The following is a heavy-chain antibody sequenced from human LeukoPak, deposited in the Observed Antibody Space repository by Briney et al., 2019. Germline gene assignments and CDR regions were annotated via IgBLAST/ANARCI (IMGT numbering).Heavy chain of an antibody. V-gene: IGHV3-48*03. Sequence: GGSPRLSCAASGFTFSSYEMNWVRQAPGKGLEWVSYISSSGSTIYYADSVKGRFTISRDNAKNSLYLQMNSLRAEDTAVYYCARDQLQYYYGMDVWGKGTTVTVSS. CDR1: GFTFSSYE. D-gene: IGHD1-1*01. CDR2: ISSSGSTI. J-gene: IGHJ6*04. CDR3: ARDQLQYYYGMDV.